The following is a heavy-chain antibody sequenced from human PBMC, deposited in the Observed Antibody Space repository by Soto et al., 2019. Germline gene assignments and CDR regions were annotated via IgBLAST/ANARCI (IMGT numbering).Heavy chain of an antibody. CDR2: IYPGDSDT. CDR3: AGTAAAGKYYYGIDV. V-gene: IGHV5-51*01. J-gene: IGHJ6*02. D-gene: IGHD6-13*01. CDR1: GYSFTSYW. Sequence: GESLKISCKGSGYSFTSYWIGWVRQMPGKGLECMGIIYPGDSDTRYSPSFQGQVTISADKSISTAYLQWSSLKASDTAMYYCAGTAAAGKYYYGIDVWGQGTTVTVSS.